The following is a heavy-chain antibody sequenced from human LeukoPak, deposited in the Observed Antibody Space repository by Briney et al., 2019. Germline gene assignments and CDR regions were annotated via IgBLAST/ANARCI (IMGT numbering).Heavy chain of an antibody. CDR1: GGSISSYY. V-gene: IGHV4-59*01. J-gene: IGHJ6*02. D-gene: IGHD3-9*01. Sequence: ASETLSLTCTVSGGSISSYYWSWIRQPPGKGLEWIGYIYYSGSTNYNPSLKSRVTISVDTSKNQFSLELSSVTAADTAVYYCARNPSYDILTGYSDYYGMDVWGQGTTVTVSS. CDR3: ARNPSYDILTGYSDYYGMDV. CDR2: IYYSGST.